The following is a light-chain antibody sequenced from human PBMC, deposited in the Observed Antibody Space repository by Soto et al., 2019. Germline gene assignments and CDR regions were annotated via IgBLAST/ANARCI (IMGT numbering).Light chain of an antibody. CDR2: AAS. J-gene: IGKJ1*01. CDR1: QSINSY. V-gene: IGKV1-39*01. CDR3: QQTYDTPG. Sequence: DIPMTQSPSSLSASVGDRVSITCRASQSINSYLNWYQQKPGKAPKLLIFAASSLQSGVPSRFSGSGSGTDFTLTISSLQPEDFATYYCQQTYDTPGFGQGTTVEIK.